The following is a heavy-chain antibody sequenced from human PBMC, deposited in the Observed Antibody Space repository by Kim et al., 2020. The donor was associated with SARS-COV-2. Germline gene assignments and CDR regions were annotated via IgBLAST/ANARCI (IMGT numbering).Heavy chain of an antibody. V-gene: IGHV3-30*01. D-gene: IGHD3-10*01. Sequence: ADSGKGRFTISRDQSKNTLYLQMNSLRAEDTAVYDCARDRFDYGSGAYGYWGQGTLVTVSS. J-gene: IGHJ4*02. CDR3: ARDRFDYGSGAYGY.